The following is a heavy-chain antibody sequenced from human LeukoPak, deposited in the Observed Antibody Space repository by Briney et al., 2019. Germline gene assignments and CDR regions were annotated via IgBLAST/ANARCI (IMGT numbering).Heavy chain of an antibody. J-gene: IGHJ6*03. CDR2: ISGSGGST. CDR1: GFTFSSYA. CDR3: AKIRAIFDYMDV. D-gene: IGHD3-3*01. V-gene: IGHV3-23*01. Sequence: GGSLRLSCAASGFTFSSYAMRWVRQAPGQGLEGVSIISGSGGSTYYADSVTGRFTISRDNSKNTLYLQMNSLRAADTAVYYCAKIRAIFDYMDVWGNGTTVTVS.